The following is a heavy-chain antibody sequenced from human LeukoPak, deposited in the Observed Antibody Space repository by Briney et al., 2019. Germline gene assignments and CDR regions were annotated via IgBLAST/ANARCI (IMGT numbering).Heavy chain of an antibody. V-gene: IGHV4-39*07. CDR2: IYHSGST. Sequence: SETLSLTCTVSGGSISSSSYYWGWIRQPPGKGLEWIGSIYHSGSTYYNPSLKGRVTISRDTSKNQFSLKLSSVTAADTAVYYCARDLRYFSLWGQGTLVTVSS. CDR3: ARDLRYFSL. CDR1: GGSISSSSYY. J-gene: IGHJ4*02. D-gene: IGHD3-9*01.